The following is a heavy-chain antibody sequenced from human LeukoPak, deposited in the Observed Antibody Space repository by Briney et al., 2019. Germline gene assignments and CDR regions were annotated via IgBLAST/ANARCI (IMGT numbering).Heavy chain of an antibody. CDR3: ARSPDTDMPTDY. CDR1: GGSFSGYY. CDR2: VNHSGST. V-gene: IGHV4-34*01. Sequence: SETLSLTCAVYGGSFSGYYWSWIRQPPGKGLEWIGEVNHSGSTNYNPSLKSRVTISVDTSKNQFSLKLSSVTAADTAVYYCARSPDTDMPTDYWGQGTLVTVSS. D-gene: IGHD5-18*01. J-gene: IGHJ4*02.